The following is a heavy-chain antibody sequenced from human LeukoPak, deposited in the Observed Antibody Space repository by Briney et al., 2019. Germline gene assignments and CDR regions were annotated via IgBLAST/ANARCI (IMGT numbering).Heavy chain of an antibody. CDR1: GGSISSYY. CDR3: ARVGGLLPGDFDL. Sequence: SETLSLTCTVSGGSISSYYWSWIRQPAGKGLEWIGRIYTSGSTNYNPSIKSRVTISVDKSKNQFSLKVSCVTAADTVVYCCARVGGLLPGDFDLWGQGTMVTVSS. CDR2: IYTSGST. D-gene: IGHD1-26*01. J-gene: IGHJ3*01. V-gene: IGHV4-4*07.